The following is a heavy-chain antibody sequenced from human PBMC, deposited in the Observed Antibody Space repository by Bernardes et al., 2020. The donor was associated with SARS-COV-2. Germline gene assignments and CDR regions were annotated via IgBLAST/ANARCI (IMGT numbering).Heavy chain of an antibody. J-gene: IGHJ4*02. CDR2: INRDESEK. V-gene: IGHV3-7*05. CDR1: GFTFSRYW. D-gene: IGHD3-16*01. CDR3: ARERGGGYFDS. Sequence: LSCAASGFTFSRYWMNWVRQTPGRGLEWVANINRDESEKYYVDSVKGRFTISRDNAKNTLYLQMNSLRAEDAAVYYCARERGGGYFDSWGQGSLVTVSS.